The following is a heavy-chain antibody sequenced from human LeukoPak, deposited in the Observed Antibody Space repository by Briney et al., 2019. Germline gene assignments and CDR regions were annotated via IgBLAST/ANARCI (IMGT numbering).Heavy chain of an antibody. CDR1: GGTFSSYA. D-gene: IGHD1-14*01. CDR3: ARTPNQKTYYYFDY. J-gene: IGHJ4*02. V-gene: IGHV1-69*01. CDR2: IIPIFGTA. Sequence: ASVKVSCKDSGGTFSSYAISWVRQAPGQGLEWMGGIIPIFGTANYAQKFQGRVTITADESTSTAYMELSSLRSEDTAVYYCARTPNQKTYYYFDYWGQGTLVTVSS.